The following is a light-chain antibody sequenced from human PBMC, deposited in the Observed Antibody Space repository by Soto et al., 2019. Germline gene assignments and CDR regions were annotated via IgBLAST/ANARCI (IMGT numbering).Light chain of an antibody. CDR2: RAS. V-gene: IGKV3-20*01. Sequence: ILLSQSPGTLSVSPGERVTFSCRASQSVSDRSLAWYQHKVGQAPRLLFYRASSRATGVPDRFTGSGSGTEFTLTISRVEPEDFAAYYCHHHGNSSGRTFGQGTKVEFK. CDR3: HHHGNSSGRT. J-gene: IGKJ1*01. CDR1: QSVSDRS.